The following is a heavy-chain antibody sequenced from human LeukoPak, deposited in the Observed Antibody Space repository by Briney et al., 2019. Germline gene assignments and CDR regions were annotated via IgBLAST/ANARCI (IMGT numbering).Heavy chain of an antibody. CDR1: GGSISSSSYY. Sequence: SSETLSLTCTVSGGSISSSSYYWGWIRRPPGKGLEWIGSIYYSGSTYYNPSLKSRVAISVDTSKNQFSLKLSSVTAADTAVYYCARCGLWSHTPLDYWGQGTLVTVSS. V-gene: IGHV4-39*01. CDR2: IYYSGST. CDR3: ARCGLWSHTPLDY. J-gene: IGHJ4*02. D-gene: IGHD2-21*01.